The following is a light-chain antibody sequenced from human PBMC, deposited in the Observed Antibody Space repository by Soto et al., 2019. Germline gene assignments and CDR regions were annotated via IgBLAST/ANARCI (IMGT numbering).Light chain of an antibody. J-gene: IGLJ1*01. CDR3: CSCTGSHSYV. V-gene: IGLV2-11*01. CDR2: DVN. CDR1: RGDVGGYNY. Sequence: LTQPRSVSESPGQSVAISCTGTRGDVGGYNYVSWYQQHPGKAPKLMIYDVNKRPSGVPDRFSGSKSGNTASLTISGLQAEDEADYYCCSCTGSHSYVFGTGTKVTVL.